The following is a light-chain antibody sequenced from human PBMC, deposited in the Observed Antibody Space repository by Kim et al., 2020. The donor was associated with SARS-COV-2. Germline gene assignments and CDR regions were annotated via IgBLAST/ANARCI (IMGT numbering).Light chain of an antibody. CDR3: QSYDSSLSGYVV. Sequence: VPHTCTGSSSNIGACYDVHWYQQLPGTAPKLLIYGNSNRPSGGPDRCSGSKSGTSASLAITGLQAEDEADYYCQSYDSSLSGYVVFGGGTQLTVL. J-gene: IGLJ2*01. CDR1: SSNIGACYD. CDR2: GNS. V-gene: IGLV1-40*01.